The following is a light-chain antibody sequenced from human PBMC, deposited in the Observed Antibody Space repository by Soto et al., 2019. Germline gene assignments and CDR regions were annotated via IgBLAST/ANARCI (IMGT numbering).Light chain of an antibody. CDR1: QDISVY. CDR2: SAS. J-gene: IGKJ5*01. CDR3: QKFNTAPLT. V-gene: IGKV1-27*01. Sequence: DIQMTQSPSSLSASVGDRVTITCRASQDISVYLAWYQQKPGKVPKLLIYSASTLQSGVPSRFNGNGTWTDFHFNISSLQPEDVATYYCQKFNTAPLTFGQGTRLEIK.